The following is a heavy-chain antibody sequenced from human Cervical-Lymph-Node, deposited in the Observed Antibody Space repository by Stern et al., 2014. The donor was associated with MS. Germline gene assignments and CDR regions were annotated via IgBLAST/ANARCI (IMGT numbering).Heavy chain of an antibody. D-gene: IGHD3-22*01. Sequence: QVQLVQSGAEVKKPGASDQVSCKASGYTFVGYDLHWVRQATGQGLEWMGWMNPSTGDTGFAQRFQDRVIMTRNTSISTAYMELTSLRSEDTAVYYCARAYYDGGNDHFSAEYFRHWGQGTLVTVSS. J-gene: IGHJ1*01. V-gene: IGHV1-8*01. CDR2: MNPSTGDT. CDR1: GYTFVGYD. CDR3: ARAYYDGGNDHFSAEYFRH.